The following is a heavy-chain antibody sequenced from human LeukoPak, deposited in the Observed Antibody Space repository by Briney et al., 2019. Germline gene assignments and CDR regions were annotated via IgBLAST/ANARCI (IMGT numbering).Heavy chain of an antibody. CDR2: IYPGDSDT. J-gene: IGHJ4*02. V-gene: IGHV5-51*01. CDR3: ARRYDNTGYYVY. D-gene: IGHD3-22*01. CDR1: GYSFTSYW. Sequence: GESLKISCKGFGYSFTSYWIAWVRQMPGKGLEWMGIIYPGDSDTRYSPSFQGQVTISADKSINTAYLQWSSLEASDTAMYYCARRYDNTGYYVYWGQGTLVTVSS.